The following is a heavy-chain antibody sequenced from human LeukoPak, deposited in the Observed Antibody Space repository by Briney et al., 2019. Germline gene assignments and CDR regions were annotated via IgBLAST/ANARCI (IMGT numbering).Heavy chain of an antibody. D-gene: IGHD5-24*01. CDR2: MNPNSGNT. J-gene: IGHJ5*02. CDR3: ARDRDVSLRAHWFDP. CDR1: GYTFTTYD. Sequence: GASVKVSCKASGYTFTTYDINWVRQATGQGLEWMGWMNPNSGNTGYAQKFQGRVTITRNTSISTAYMELTSLRSEDTAVYYCARDRDVSLRAHWFDPWGQGTLVTVSS. V-gene: IGHV1-8*03.